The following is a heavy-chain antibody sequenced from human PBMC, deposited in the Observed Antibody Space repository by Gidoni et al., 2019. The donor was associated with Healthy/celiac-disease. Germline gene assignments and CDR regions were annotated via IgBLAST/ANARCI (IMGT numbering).Heavy chain of an antibody. V-gene: IGHV1-18*01. D-gene: IGHD5-12*01. CDR2: ISAYNGNT. CDR1: GYTFTSYG. Sequence: QVQLVQSGAEVKKPGASVKVSCKASGYTFTSYGISWVRQAPGQGLEWMGWISAYNGNTNYAQKLQGRVTMTTDTSTSTAYMELRSLRSDDTAVYYCARAPDPNNVEMATMLAFDIWGQGTMVTVSS. J-gene: IGHJ3*02. CDR3: ARAPDPNNVEMATMLAFDI.